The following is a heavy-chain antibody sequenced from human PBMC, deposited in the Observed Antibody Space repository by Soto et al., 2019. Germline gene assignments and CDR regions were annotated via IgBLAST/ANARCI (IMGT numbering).Heavy chain of an antibody. CDR3: ARAGGVELAVWYYFDY. Sequence: TLSLTCAVSGGSISSGDYYWSWIRQHPGKGLEWIGHIFYSGSTYYNPSLKSRMTMSVDTSKNQFSLKLNSVTAADTAVYFCARAGGVELAVWYYFDYWGQGTLVTVSS. J-gene: IGHJ4*02. CDR2: IFYSGST. D-gene: IGHD2-8*02. V-gene: IGHV4-31*11. CDR1: GGSISSGDYY.